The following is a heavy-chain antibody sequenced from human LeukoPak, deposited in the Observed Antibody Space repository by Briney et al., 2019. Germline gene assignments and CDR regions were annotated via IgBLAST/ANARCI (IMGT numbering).Heavy chain of an antibody. J-gene: IGHJ4*02. V-gene: IGHV3-30*18. Sequence: GGSLRLPCAASGFTFNNAWMNWVRQAPGKGLEWVAVISYDGSNRYYADSVKGRFTISRDNSKNTLYLQMNSLRVEDTAVYYCAKALTITVAGTFDYWGQGTLVTVSS. CDR2: ISYDGSNR. CDR3: AKALTITVAGTFDY. CDR1: GFTFNNAW. D-gene: IGHD6-19*01.